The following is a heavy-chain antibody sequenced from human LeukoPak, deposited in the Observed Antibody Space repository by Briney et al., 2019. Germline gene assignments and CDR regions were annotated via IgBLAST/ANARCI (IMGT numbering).Heavy chain of an antibody. CDR2: INPSGGST. J-gene: IGHJ5*02. CDR1: GYTFTSYD. CDR3: ARDRRYSSSWYWFDP. V-gene: IGHV1-46*01. Sequence: ASVKVSCKASGYTFTSYDINWVRQAPGQGLEWMGIINPSGGSTSYAQKFQGRVTMTRDTSTSTVYMELGSLRTEDTAVYYCARDRRYSSSWYWFDPWGQGTLVTVSS. D-gene: IGHD6-13*01.